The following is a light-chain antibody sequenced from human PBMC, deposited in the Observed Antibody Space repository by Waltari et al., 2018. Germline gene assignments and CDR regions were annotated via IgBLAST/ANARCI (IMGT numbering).Light chain of an antibody. CDR3: QQYNNIPQT. V-gene: IGKV1-33*01. CDR1: HDIINY. J-gene: IGKJ3*01. Sequence: DIQMTQSPSSLSASVGDRVTITCQASHDIINYLNWYQQKPGKAPKLLIYDSSNLETGVPSRFSGSGSGTDFTFTISSLQPEDIATYYCQQYNNIPQTFGHGTRVEIK. CDR2: DSS.